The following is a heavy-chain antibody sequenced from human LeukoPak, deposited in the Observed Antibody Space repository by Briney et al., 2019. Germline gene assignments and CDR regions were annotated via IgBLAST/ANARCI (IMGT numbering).Heavy chain of an antibody. V-gene: IGHV3-20*04. D-gene: IGHD3-10*01. Sequence: GGSLRLSCAASGFTFDDYGMSWVRQAPGKGLEWVSGINWNGGSTGYADSVKGRFTISRDNAKNSLYLQMNSLRAEDTALYYCARTGSGSFHAFYYYYDMDVWGKGTTVTVSS. CDR1: GFTFDDYG. CDR2: INWNGGST. J-gene: IGHJ6*03. CDR3: ARTGSGSFHAFYYYYDMDV.